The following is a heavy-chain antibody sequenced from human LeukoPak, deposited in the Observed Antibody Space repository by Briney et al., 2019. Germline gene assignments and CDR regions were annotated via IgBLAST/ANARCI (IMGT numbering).Heavy chain of an antibody. CDR3: ARVLNHSSGWYVGY. CDR1: GYTFTSYG. D-gene: IGHD6-19*01. V-gene: IGHV1-18*01. CDR2: ISAYNGNT. Sequence: ASVKVSCKASGYTFTSYGISWVRQAPGQGLEWMGWISAYNGNTNYAQKLQGRVTMTTDTSTGTAYMELRSLRSDDTAVYYCARVLNHSSGWYVGYWGQGTLVTVSS. J-gene: IGHJ4*02.